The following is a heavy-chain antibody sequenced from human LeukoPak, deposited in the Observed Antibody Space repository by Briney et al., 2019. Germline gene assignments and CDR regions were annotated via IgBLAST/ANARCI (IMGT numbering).Heavy chain of an antibody. CDR2: IYYSGST. D-gene: IGHD3-22*01. J-gene: IGHJ4*02. Sequence: SETLSLTCTVSGGSVSSGSYYWSWIRQPPGKGLEWIGYIYYSGSTNYNPSLKSRVTISVDTSKNQFSLKLSSATAADTAVYYCARDSYYYDSSGHEPAGFDYWGQGTLVTVSS. V-gene: IGHV4-61*01. CDR1: GGSVSSGSYY. CDR3: ARDSYYYDSSGHEPAGFDY.